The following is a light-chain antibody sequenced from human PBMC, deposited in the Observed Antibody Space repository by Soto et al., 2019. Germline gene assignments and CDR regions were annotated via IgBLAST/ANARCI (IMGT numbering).Light chain of an antibody. CDR1: SSDIGDYNY. Sequence: LTRTASVSGSTGQSITISCTGTSSDIGDYNYVSWYQQHPGKAPKLIIFEVGDRPSGVSNRFSGSKSGYTASLTISGLQAEDEADYYCSSHTSTSTWVFGAGTKVTVL. J-gene: IGLJ3*02. CDR2: EVG. V-gene: IGLV2-14*01. CDR3: SSHTSTSTWV.